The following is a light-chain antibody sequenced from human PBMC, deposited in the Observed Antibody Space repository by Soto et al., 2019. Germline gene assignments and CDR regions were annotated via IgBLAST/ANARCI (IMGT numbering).Light chain of an antibody. J-gene: IGKJ5*01. CDR1: QSVSRR. Sequence: EVVLTQSPGTLSLSPGVRAPIPCRASQSVSRRLAWYQQRPGQSPRIIISGASMRASGVPVRFIGSGSGTDCTLTITRLEPEDVAVYYCQQYGGSPITLGLGTRLEIK. CDR2: GAS. CDR3: QQYGGSPIT. V-gene: IGKV3-20*01.